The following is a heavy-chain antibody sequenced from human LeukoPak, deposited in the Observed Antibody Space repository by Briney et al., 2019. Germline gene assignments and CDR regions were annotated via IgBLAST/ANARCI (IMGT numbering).Heavy chain of an antibody. CDR2: FYYSGST. D-gene: IGHD5-18*01. J-gene: IGHJ4*02. CDR3: ARGGYSYSLDY. Sequence: PSETLSLTCSVSSGSISSYYWSWIRQPPGKGLEWIGYFYYSGSTKYNPALKSRVTISVDTTGNQSSLKLTSVTAADTAVYYCARGGYSYSLDYWGQGTLVTVSS. V-gene: IGHV4-59*01. CDR1: SGSISSYY.